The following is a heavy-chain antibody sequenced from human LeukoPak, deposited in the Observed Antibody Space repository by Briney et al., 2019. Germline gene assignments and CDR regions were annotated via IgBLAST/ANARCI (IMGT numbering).Heavy chain of an antibody. J-gene: IGHJ4*02. CDR1: GFTFSNYV. Sequence: GGSLRLSCAASGFTFSNYVMSWVRQAPGKGLEWVSAITGSGDNTYYADSVKGRFTISRDNSKNTLYLQMNSLRAEDTAVYYCAKRGPAGAGKSPDYFEYWGQGKLRIVSS. V-gene: IGHV3-23*01. D-gene: IGHD6-19*01. CDR2: ITGSGDNT. CDR3: AKRGPAGAGKSPDYFEY.